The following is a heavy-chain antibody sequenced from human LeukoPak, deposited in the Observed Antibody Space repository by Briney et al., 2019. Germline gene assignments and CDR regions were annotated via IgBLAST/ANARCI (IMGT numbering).Heavy chain of an antibody. V-gene: IGHV5-51*01. Sequence: THGESLKISCKASGYTFTHQWIGWVRQKSGSGLEWMGIIYPRDSDTRYSPSFQGHVTTSADTSINTAYLEWSRLEASDTGIYYCARHSDVIGAIWGQGTLVTVSS. CDR1: GYTFTHQW. CDR3: ARHSDVIGAI. CDR2: IYPRDSDT. D-gene: IGHD3-10*01. J-gene: IGHJ4*02.